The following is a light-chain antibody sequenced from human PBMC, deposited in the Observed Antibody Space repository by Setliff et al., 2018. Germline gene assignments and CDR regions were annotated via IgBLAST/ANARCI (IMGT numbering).Light chain of an antibody. V-gene: IGLV2-14*03. CDR3: SAYTSSSTYV. J-gene: IGLJ1*01. Sequence: QSVLTQPASVSGSPGQSITISCSGTSSDVGAYDLVPWYKQHPGKAPKLIISDVSNRPSGVSNRFSGSKSGNTASLTISGLQAEDEADYYCSAYTSSSTYVFGTGTKVTVL. CDR1: SSDVGAYDL. CDR2: DVS.